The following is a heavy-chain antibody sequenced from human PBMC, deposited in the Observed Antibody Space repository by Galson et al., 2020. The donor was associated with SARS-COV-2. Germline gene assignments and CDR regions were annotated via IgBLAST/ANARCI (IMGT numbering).Heavy chain of an antibody. D-gene: IGHD4-17*01. CDR2: ISGSGGSP. CDR1: GFTFSSYA. J-gene: IGHJ2*01. Sequence: GGSLRLSCAASGFTFSSYAMSWVRPAPGKGLEWVSAISGSGGSPYYADSVKGRFTISRDNSKNTLYLQMNSLRAEDTAVYYCAKTFSTTVTTPLFDLWGRGTLVTVAS. CDR3: AKTFSTTVTTPLFDL. V-gene: IGHV3-23*01.